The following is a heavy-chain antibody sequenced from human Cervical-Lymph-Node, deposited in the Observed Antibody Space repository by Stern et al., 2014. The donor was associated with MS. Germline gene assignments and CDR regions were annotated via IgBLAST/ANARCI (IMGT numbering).Heavy chain of an antibody. Sequence: QVQLQESGPGLVKPSETLSLTCSVSGGSISRSTYYWGWIRQPPGKGLEWIGSIYYSGTTYYNPSLKSRVTIDTSTNKFSLRLPSVTAADTAVYYCARHDGWLPHYWSQGTLVTVSS. CDR1: GGSISRSTYY. D-gene: IGHD5-12*01. CDR2: IYYSGTT. V-gene: IGHV4-39*01. CDR3: ARHDGWLPHY. J-gene: IGHJ4*02.